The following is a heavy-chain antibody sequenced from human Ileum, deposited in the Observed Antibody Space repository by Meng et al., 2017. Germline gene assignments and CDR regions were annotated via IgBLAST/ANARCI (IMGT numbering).Heavy chain of an antibody. CDR1: GDSISSRDW. CDR3: VRNEGYSLGD. J-gene: IGHJ4*02. V-gene: IGHV4-4*02. CDR2: ISQESGRT. D-gene: IGHD2-21*01. Sequence: EFVPALGKTLSALSFTCASSGDSISSRDWWSCVRQPPGKGLEWIGEISQESGRTNYNPSLTSRVTISLDKSKNQFSLNLNSVTAADTAVYYCVRNEGYSLGDWGQGTLVTVSS.